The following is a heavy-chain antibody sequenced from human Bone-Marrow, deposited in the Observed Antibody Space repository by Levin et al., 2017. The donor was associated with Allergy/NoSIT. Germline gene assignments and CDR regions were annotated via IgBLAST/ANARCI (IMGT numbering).Heavy chain of an antibody. V-gene: IGHV3-49*03. D-gene: IGHD3-16*01. CDR3: TRATLRGDLYDGMDV. Sequence: GGSLRLSCTTSGFTFSDYTMSWFRQAPGKGLEWVGFIRSETYGGTTEYAASVKGRFTISRDDSRTIAYLQMNSLKTEDTGVYYCTRATLRGDLYDGMDVWGQGTTVTVSS. CDR2: IRSETYGGTT. J-gene: IGHJ6*02. CDR1: GFTFSDYT.